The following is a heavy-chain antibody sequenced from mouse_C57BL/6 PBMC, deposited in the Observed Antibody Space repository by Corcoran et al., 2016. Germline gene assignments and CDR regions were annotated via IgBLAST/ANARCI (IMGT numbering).Heavy chain of an antibody. V-gene: IGHV3-6*01. J-gene: IGHJ2*01. CDR3: ARDDTTVVVPFDY. CDR1: GSSITSGYY. Sequence: DVQLQESGPGLVKPSQSLSLTCSVTGSSITSGYYWNWIRQFPGNKLEWMGYISYDGSNNYNPSLKNRISITRDTSKNQFFLKLNSVTTEDTATYYCARDDTTVVVPFDYWGQGTTLTVSS. D-gene: IGHD1-1*01. CDR2: ISYDGSN.